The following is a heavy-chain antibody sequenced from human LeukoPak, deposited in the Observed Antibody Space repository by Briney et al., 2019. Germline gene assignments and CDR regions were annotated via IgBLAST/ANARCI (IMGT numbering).Heavy chain of an antibody. Sequence: GASVKVSCKASGYTFTGYYVHWVRQAPGQGLEWMGWINPNSGGTNYAQKFQGRVTMTRDTSISTAYMELSRLRSDDTAVYYCARSSLGGIAVAGTLDYWGQGTLVTVSS. CDR2: INPNSGGT. J-gene: IGHJ4*02. D-gene: IGHD6-19*01. V-gene: IGHV1-2*02. CDR1: GYTFTGYY. CDR3: ARSSLGGIAVAGTLDY.